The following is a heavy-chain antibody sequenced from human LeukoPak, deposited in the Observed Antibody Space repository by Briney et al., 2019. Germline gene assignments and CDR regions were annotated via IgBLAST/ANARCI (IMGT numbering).Heavy chain of an antibody. D-gene: IGHD3-10*01. V-gene: IGHV6-1*01. J-gene: IGHJ4*02. CDR1: GDSVSSNSAA. CDR2: TYYRSKWYN. Sequence: SQTLSLTCAISGDSVSSNSAAWNWIRQSPSRGLEWLGRTYYRSKWYNDYAVSVKSRITINPDTSKNQFSLQLNSVTPEDTAVYYCARESGGWGYYYGLGSSVFDYWGQGTLVTVSS. CDR3: ARESGGWGYYYGLGSSVFDY.